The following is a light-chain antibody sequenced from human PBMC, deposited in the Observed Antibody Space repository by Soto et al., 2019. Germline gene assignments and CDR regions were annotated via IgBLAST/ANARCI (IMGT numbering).Light chain of an antibody. Sequence: DIEMTQSPSSLSASVGDRFSIACRTRQTISNYLNWYQQKPGKAPKLLIYAASSLQSGVPSRFSGSGSGTDFTLTISSLQPEDFSTYCCQQSYSAPRTFGQGTKVDIK. J-gene: IGKJ1*01. V-gene: IGKV1-39*01. CDR2: AAS. CDR3: QQSYSAPRT. CDR1: QTISNY.